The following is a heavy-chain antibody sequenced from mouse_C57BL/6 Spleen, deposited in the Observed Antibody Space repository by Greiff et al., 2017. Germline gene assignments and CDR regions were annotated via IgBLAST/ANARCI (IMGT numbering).Heavy chain of an antibody. CDR2: ISSGSSTI. CDR3: AGLNYYGSSCEAMGY. Sequence: EVQLVESGGGLVKPGGSLKLSCAASGFTFSDYGMHWVRQAPEKGLEWVAYISSGSSTIYYADTVKGRFTISRDNAKNTLFLQMTSLRSEDTAMYYCAGLNYYGSSCEAMGYWGQGASVTVSS. J-gene: IGHJ4*01. V-gene: IGHV5-17*01. CDR1: GFTFSDYG. D-gene: IGHD1-1*01.